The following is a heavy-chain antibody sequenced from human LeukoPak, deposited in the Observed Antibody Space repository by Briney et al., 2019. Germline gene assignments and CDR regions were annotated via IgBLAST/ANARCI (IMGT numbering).Heavy chain of an antibody. Sequence: ASVKVSCKVSGYTLTELSMHWVRQAPGKGLEWMGGFDPEDGETIYAQKFQGRVTTTEDTSTDTAYMELSSLRSEDTAVYYCATAAYYYDSSGKVDYWGQGTLVTVSS. V-gene: IGHV1-24*01. CDR2: FDPEDGET. J-gene: IGHJ4*02. D-gene: IGHD3-22*01. CDR1: GYTLTELS. CDR3: ATAAYYYDSSGKVDY.